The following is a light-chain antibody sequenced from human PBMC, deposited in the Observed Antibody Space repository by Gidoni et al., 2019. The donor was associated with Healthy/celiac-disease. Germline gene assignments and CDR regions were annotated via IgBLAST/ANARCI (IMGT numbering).Light chain of an antibody. CDR2: EVS. CDR3: SSYAGSNSVV. V-gene: IGLV2-8*01. CDR1: SSDVGGYNY. Sequence: QSALTQPSSASGSPGPSVTISCTGTSSDVGGYNYVSWYQQHPGKAPKLMIYEVSKRPSGVPDRFSGSKSGNTASLTVSGLQAEDEADYYCSSYAGSNSVVFGGGTKLTVL. J-gene: IGLJ2*01.